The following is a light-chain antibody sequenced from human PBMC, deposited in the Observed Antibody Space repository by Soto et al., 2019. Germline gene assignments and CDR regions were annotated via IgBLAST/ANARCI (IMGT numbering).Light chain of an antibody. CDR1: QSVSSY. J-gene: IGKJ1*01. CDR3: QQYNSWLWT. Sequence: VLTQSPATLSLSPGERATLSCRASQSVSSYLAWYQQKPGQAPRLLIYDTSNRATGVPARFSGSGSGTEFTLIISSLQSEDSAVYYCQQYNSWLWTFGQGTKVDIK. V-gene: IGKV3-11*01. CDR2: DTS.